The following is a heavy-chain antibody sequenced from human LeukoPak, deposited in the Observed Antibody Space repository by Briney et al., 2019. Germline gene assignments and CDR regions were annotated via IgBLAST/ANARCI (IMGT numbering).Heavy chain of an antibody. V-gene: IGHV3-66*01. CDR3: ARASQWLAFDY. J-gene: IGHJ4*02. CDR1: GFTVSSKY. D-gene: IGHD6-19*01. CDR2: IYNGDDT. Sequence: GGSLRLSCAASGFTVSSKYMTWVRQAPGKGLEWVSVIYNGDDTNYADSVKGRFTIPRDNSKNTLDLQMNSLRGDDTAVYYCARASQWLAFDYWGQGTLVTVSS.